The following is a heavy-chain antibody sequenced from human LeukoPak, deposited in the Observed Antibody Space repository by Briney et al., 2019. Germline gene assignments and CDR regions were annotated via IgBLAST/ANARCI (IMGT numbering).Heavy chain of an antibody. CDR2: ISSSSSYI. CDR3: ARARESCSSTSCSEAFDI. Sequence: NPGGSLRLSCAASGFTFSSYSMNWVRQAPGKGLEWVSSISSSSSYIYYADSVKGRFTISRDNAKNSLYLQMNSLRAEDTAVYYCARARESCSSTSCSEAFDIWAKGQWSPSLQ. J-gene: IGHJ3*02. V-gene: IGHV3-21*01. CDR1: GFTFSSYS. D-gene: IGHD2-2*01.